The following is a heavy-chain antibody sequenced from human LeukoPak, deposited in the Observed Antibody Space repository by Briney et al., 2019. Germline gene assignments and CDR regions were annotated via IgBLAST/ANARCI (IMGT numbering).Heavy chain of an antibody. Sequence: PGGSLRLSCAASGLTFSSYWMHWVRQAPGKGLVWVSRINSDGSSTSYADSVKGRFTISRDNAKNTLYLQMNSLRAEDTAVYYCARDLFGTTPPYYYYYYYMDVWGKGTTVTVSS. V-gene: IGHV3-74*01. CDR1: GLTFSSYW. J-gene: IGHJ6*03. D-gene: IGHD1-14*01. CDR2: INSDGSST. CDR3: ARDLFGTTPPYYYYYYYMDV.